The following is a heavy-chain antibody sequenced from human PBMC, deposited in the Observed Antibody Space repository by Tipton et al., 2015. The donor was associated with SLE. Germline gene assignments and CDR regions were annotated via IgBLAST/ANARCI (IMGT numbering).Heavy chain of an antibody. D-gene: IGHD3-16*02. CDR1: FGSISSYY. Sequence: LSLTFPFSFGSISSYYWSWIRPPPGKGLEWIGHISTSGYTNYRPSLKSRVTISLDTPKNQFSLKLSSVTAADTAVYYCARTQYIFGGVIAPFDYWGQGTLVTVSS. CDR2: ISTSGYT. CDR3: ARTQYIFGGVIAPFDY. V-gene: IGHV4-4*08. J-gene: IGHJ4*02.